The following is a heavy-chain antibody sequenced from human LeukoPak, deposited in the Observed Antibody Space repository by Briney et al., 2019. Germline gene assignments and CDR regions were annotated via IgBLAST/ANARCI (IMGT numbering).Heavy chain of an antibody. Sequence: PSETLSLTCTISGGPINSSSYYWGWIRQPPGKGLEWIGSIYYSGTTYYNPSLKSRVTISVDSSKNQFSLRLSSVTAADTAVYYCARVGTRRSSSSVDYWGQGTLATVSS. CDR3: ARVGTRRSSSSVDY. V-gene: IGHV4-39*07. CDR1: GGPINSSSYY. D-gene: IGHD6-6*01. CDR2: IYYSGTT. J-gene: IGHJ4*02.